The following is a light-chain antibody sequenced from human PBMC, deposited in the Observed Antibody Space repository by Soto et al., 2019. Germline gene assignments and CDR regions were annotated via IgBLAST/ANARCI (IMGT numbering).Light chain of an antibody. CDR3: GTWEDSLSSGV. CDR1: SSNIGNNY. J-gene: IGLJ3*02. CDR2: ENS. V-gene: IGLV1-51*02. Sequence: QSVLAKPPSVSAAPGQKVTISCSGSSSNIGNNYVSWYQYLPGTAPKLLIFENSNRPSGIPDRFSASKSGASATLGITGLQPGDEADYYCGTWEDSLSSGVFGGGTKVTVL.